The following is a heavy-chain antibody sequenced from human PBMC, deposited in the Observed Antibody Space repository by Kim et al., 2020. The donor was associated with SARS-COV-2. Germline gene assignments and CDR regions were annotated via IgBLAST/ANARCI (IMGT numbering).Heavy chain of an antibody. D-gene: IGHD3-22*01. V-gene: IGHV4-34*01. CDR3: ARGGPYKWFKNFDY. J-gene: IGHJ4*02. CDR1: GGSFSGYY. CDR2: INHSGST. Sequence: SETLSLTCAVYGGSFSGYYWSWIRQPPGKGLEWIGEINHSGSTNYNPSLKSRVTISVDTSKNQFSLKLSSVTAADTAVYYCARGGPYKWFKNFDYWGQGTLVTVSS.